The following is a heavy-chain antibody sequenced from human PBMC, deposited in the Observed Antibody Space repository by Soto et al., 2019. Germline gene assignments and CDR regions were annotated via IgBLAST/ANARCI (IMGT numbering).Heavy chain of an antibody. CDR3: ARQATETTAGFDP. Sequence: SETLSLTCTVSGGSISSYYWNWIRQPPGKGLEWIGYIYYSGSTNYNPSLKSRVTISRATSKNQFSLKLSSVTAADTAVYYCARQATETTAGFDPWGQGALVTVSS. J-gene: IGHJ5*02. CDR2: IYYSGST. D-gene: IGHD4-17*01. CDR1: GGSISSYY. V-gene: IGHV4-59*08.